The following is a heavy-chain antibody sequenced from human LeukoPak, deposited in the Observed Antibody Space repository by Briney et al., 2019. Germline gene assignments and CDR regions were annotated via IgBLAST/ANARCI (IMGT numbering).Heavy chain of an antibody. V-gene: IGHV3-20*04. CDR1: GFTLDDYG. J-gene: IGHJ3*02. CDR2: INWNGGST. CDR3: ARDHYDSRNAFDI. Sequence: GGSLRLSCAASGFTLDDYGMSWVRQAPGKGLEWVSGINWNGGSTGYADSVKGRFTISRDNAKNSLYLQMNSLRAEDTAVYYCARDHYDSRNAFDIWGQGTMVTVSS. D-gene: IGHD3-22*01.